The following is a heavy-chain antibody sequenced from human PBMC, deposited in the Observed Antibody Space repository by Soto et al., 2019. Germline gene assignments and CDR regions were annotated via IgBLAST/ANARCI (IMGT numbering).Heavy chain of an antibody. CDR2: IYSTGTT. J-gene: IGHJ4*02. V-gene: IGHV3-53*01. Sequence: EVQLVESGGGLIQPGGSLKLSCAASGFTVGNNYMSWVRQAPGKGLEWVSLIYSTGTTKYADSVKGRFTVSRDNAKNTLYLPMNSLRAGDTAVYYCAKGGRGSGSHYNSFGYWGQGTLVTVSS. CDR3: AKGGRGSGSHYNSFGY. D-gene: IGHD3-10*01. CDR1: GFTVGNNY.